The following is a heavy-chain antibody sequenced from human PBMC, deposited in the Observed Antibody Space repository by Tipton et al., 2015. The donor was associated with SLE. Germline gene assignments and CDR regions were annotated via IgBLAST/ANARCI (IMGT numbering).Heavy chain of an antibody. CDR1: GGSISRSHW. CDR3: ARGVGGLDYGSGSYYGNWFDP. J-gene: IGHJ5*02. D-gene: IGHD3-10*01. CDR2: ISHSGTT. V-gene: IGHV4-4*02. Sequence: TLSLTCAVSGGSISRSHWWSWVRQPPGKGLQWIGEISHSGTTSYNPSLQSRVTISVDKSKNQLSLRMNSVTAADTAEYYCARGVGGLDYGSGSYYGNWFDPWGQGTLVTVSS.